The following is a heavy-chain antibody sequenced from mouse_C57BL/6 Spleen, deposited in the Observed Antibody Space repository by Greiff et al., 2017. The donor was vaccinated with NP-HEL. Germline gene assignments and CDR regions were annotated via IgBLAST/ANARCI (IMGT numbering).Heavy chain of an antibody. CDR3: ARHGSSSPYYFDY. D-gene: IGHD1-1*01. Sequence: EVQGVESGGGLVKPGGSLKLSCAASGFTFSDYGMHWVRQAPEKGLEWVAYISSGRSTIYYADNVKGRFTISRANAKNTLFLQMTILRSEDTAMYYCARHGSSSPYYFDYWGQGTTLTVSS. CDR1: GFTFSDYG. CDR2: ISSGRSTI. V-gene: IGHV5-17*01. J-gene: IGHJ2*01.